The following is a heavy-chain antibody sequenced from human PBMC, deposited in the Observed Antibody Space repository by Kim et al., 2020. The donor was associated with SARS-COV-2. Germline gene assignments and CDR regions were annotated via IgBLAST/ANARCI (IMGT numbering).Heavy chain of an antibody. Sequence: GESLKISCKGSGYSFTSYWIGWVRQMPGKGLEWMGIIYPGDSDTRYSPSFQGQVTISADKSISTAYLQWSSLKASDTAMYYCARSPACSGGSCYSDGISLSPFYYYYGMDVWGQGTTVTVSS. V-gene: IGHV5-51*01. D-gene: IGHD2-15*01. J-gene: IGHJ6*02. CDR1: GYSFTSYW. CDR3: ARSPACSGGSCYSDGISLSPFYYYYGMDV. CDR2: IYPGDSDT.